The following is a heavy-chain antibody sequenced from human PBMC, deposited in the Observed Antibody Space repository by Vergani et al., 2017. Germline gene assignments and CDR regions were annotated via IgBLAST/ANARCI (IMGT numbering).Heavy chain of an antibody. J-gene: IGHJ4*02. Sequence: VQLVESGGGLVKPGGSLRLSCAASGFTVSSNYMSWVRQAPGEGLEWVSVIYSGGSTYYADSVKGRFTISRDNSKNTLYLQMNSLRAEDTAVYYCARASGSYLRYFDYWGQGTLVTVSS. CDR2: IYSGGST. CDR3: ARASGSYLRYFDY. V-gene: IGHV3-66*02. D-gene: IGHD1-26*01. CDR1: GFTVSSNY.